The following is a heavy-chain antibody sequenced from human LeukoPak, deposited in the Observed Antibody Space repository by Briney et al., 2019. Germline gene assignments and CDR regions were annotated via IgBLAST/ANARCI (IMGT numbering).Heavy chain of an antibody. CDR1: GFTFDDYA. V-gene: IGHV3-9*01. Sequence: SGGSLRLSCAASGFTFDDYAMHWVRQAPGKGLEWVSGISWNSGSIGYADSVKGRFTISRDNAKNSLYLQMNSLRAEDTALYYCAKGTYADSNFDFGHWGQGTLVTVSS. CDR2: ISWNSGSI. CDR3: AKGTYADSNFDFGH. D-gene: IGHD4-17*01. J-gene: IGHJ5*02.